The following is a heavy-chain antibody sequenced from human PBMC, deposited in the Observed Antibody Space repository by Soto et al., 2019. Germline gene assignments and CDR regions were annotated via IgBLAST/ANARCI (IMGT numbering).Heavy chain of an antibody. Sequence: QVQVVQSGVEVRRPGSSVKVSCKASGDTFKNCVISWVRQAPGQGLEWMGGIIPLFGTTDFAQRFQGRLTITPDESTTTAYMELSRLRSEDTATYYCAAELGFGKLSVVWGQGNTVLVSS. CDR3: AAELGFGKLSVV. CDR1: GDTFKNCV. J-gene: IGHJ6*02. CDR2: IIPLFGTT. D-gene: IGHD3-10*01. V-gene: IGHV1-69*01.